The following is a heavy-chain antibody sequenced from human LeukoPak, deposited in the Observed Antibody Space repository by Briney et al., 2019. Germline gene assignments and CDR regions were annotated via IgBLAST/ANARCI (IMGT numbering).Heavy chain of an antibody. CDR1: GGTFSSYA. D-gene: IGHD5-12*01. CDR3: ARAKNSGYGYYYYYYMDV. J-gene: IGHJ6*03. V-gene: IGHV1-69*06. Sequence: GASVKVSCKASGGTFSSYAISWVRQAPGQGLEWMGGIIPIFGTANYAQKFQGRVTITADKSTSTAYMELSSLRPEDTAVYYCARAKNSGYGYYYYYYMDVWGKGTTVTVSS. CDR2: IIPIFGTA.